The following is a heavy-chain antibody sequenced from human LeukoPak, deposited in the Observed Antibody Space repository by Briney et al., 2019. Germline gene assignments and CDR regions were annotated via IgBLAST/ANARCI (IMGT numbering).Heavy chain of an antibody. V-gene: IGHV3-21*01. D-gene: IGHD3-3*01. CDR2: ISSSSSYI. J-gene: IGHJ6*04. CDR1: GFPFSSYS. CDR3: ARANFGVVIFPQDV. Sequence: PGGSLRLSCAASGFPFSSYSMNWVRQAPGQGLEWVSSISSSSSYIYYADSVKSRFTISRDNAKNSLYLQMKSLRAEDTAVYYCARANFGVVIFPQDVWGKGTTVTVSS.